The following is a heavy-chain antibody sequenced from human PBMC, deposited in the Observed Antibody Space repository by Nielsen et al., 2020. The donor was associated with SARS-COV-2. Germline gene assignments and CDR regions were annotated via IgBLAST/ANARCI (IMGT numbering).Heavy chain of an antibody. Sequence: GESLKISCAASGFTFSSYDMHWVRQATGKGLEWVSAIGTAGDTYYPGSVKGRFTISRENAKNSLYLQMNSLRAEDTAVYYCAKDLRHYYGSGSYSDYWGQGTLVTVSS. J-gene: IGHJ4*02. CDR1: GFTFSSYD. D-gene: IGHD3-10*01. V-gene: IGHV3-13*01. CDR3: AKDLRHYYGSGSYSDY. CDR2: IGTAGDT.